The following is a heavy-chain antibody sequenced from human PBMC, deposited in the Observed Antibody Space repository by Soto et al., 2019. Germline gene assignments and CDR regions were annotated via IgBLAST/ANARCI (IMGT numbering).Heavy chain of an antibody. CDR2: ISSGSTYI. CDR3: ARDPSYFFESSGYPRWGDP. CDR1: GISFSRSS. J-gene: IGHJ5*02. D-gene: IGHD3-22*01. Sequence: EMQLVESGGGLVKPGGSLRLSCAASGISFSRSSMNWVRQAPAKGLEWVSSISSGSTYIYYADSVKGRFTISRDNAKNSLYLQMNSLRAEDTAVYYCARDPSYFFESSGYPRWGDPWGQGTLVTVSS. V-gene: IGHV3-21*06.